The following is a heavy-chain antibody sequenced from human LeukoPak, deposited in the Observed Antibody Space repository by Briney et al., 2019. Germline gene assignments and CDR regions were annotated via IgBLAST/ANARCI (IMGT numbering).Heavy chain of an antibody. CDR3: ARGKVGATLVDY. Sequence: ASVKVSCKASGYTFTSYGICWVRQAPGQGLEWLGWISAYNGNTNYAQKLQGRVTMTTDTSTSTSYMELRSLRSDDTAVYYCARGKVGATLVDYWGQGTLVTVSS. D-gene: IGHD1-26*01. J-gene: IGHJ4*02. CDR1: GYTFTSYG. V-gene: IGHV1-18*01. CDR2: ISAYNGNT.